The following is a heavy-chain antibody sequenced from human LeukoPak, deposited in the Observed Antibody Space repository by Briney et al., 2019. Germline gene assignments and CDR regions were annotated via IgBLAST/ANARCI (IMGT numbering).Heavy chain of an antibody. D-gene: IGHD6-13*01. CDR3: AGGSSSGDY. CDR1: GGSISSGSYY. J-gene: IGHJ4*02. Sequence: SETLSLTCTVSGGSISSGSYYWSWIRHPAGKVLEWIGRIYTSGSTNYNPSLKSRVTISVDTSKNQFSLKLSSVTAADTAVYYCAGGSSSGDYWGQGTLVTVSS. CDR2: IYTSGST. V-gene: IGHV4-61*02.